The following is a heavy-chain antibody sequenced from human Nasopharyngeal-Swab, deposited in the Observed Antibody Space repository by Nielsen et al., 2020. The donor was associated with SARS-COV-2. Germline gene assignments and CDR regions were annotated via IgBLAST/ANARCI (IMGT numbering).Heavy chain of an antibody. D-gene: IGHD3-3*01. CDR3: ARWATIFGVVAYGMDV. CDR2: IYYSGST. Sequence: SETLSPTCTVSGGSISSGGYYWSWIRQHPGKGLEWIGYIYYSGSTYYNPSLKSRVTISVDTSKHQFSLKLSSVTAADTAVYYCARWATIFGVVAYGMDVWGQGTTVTVSS. J-gene: IGHJ6*02. CDR1: GGSISSGGYY. V-gene: IGHV4-31*03.